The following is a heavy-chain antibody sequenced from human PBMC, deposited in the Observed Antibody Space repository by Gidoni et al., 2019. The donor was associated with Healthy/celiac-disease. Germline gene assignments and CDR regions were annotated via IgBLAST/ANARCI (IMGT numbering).Heavy chain of an antibody. D-gene: IGHD3-10*01. CDR3: ARVRALYYYGSGSYPYYFDY. Sequence: QVQLVQSGAEVKKPGSSVKFSCKASGGTFSSLAISWVRQAPGQGLEWMGGIIPIFGTANYAQKFQGRVTITADESTSTAYMELSSLRSEDTAVYYCARVRALYYYGSGSYPYYFDYWGQGTLVTVSS. V-gene: IGHV1-69*01. J-gene: IGHJ4*02. CDR2: IIPIFGTA. CDR1: GGTFSSLA.